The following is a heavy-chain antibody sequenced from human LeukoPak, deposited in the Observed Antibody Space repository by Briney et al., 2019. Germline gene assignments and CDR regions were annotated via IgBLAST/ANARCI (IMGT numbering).Heavy chain of an antibody. D-gene: IGHD3-9*01. Sequence: GASVKVSCKASGYTFTGYYMHWVRQAPGQGLEWMGIINPSGGSTSYAQKFQGRVTMTRDTSTSTVYMELSSLRSEDTAVYYCARDPTRRYPFDYWGQGTLVTVSS. CDR1: GYTFTGYY. J-gene: IGHJ4*02. CDR2: INPSGGST. CDR3: ARDPTRRYPFDY. V-gene: IGHV1-46*01.